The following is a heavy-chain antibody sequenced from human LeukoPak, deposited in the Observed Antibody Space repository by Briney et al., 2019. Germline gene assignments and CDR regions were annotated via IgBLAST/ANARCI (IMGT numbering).Heavy chain of an antibody. V-gene: IGHV3-23*01. J-gene: IGHJ6*02. D-gene: IGHD2-15*01. CDR1: GFTFSSYA. Sequence: GGSLRLSCAASGFTFSSYAMSWVRQAPGKGLEWVSSISGSGNRTYYADSVKGRFTISRDNSKNTLFLQVNSLRAEDTAVYYCAKNLYCGGGSCYPSALGMDVWGQGTTVTVSS. CDR3: AKNLYCGGGSCYPSALGMDV. CDR2: ISGSGNRT.